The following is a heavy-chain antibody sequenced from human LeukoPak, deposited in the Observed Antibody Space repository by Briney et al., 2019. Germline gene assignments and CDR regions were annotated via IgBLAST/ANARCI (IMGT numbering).Heavy chain of an antibody. CDR1: GDSVSSNSAA. CDR3: ARDGDYDILTGYSPFDY. D-gene: IGHD3-9*01. Sequence: SQTLSLTCAISGDSVSSNSAAWNWSRQSPSRGLEWLGRTYYRSKWYNDYAVSVKSRITINPDTSKNRFSLQLNSVTPEDTAVYYCARDGDYDILTGYSPFDYWGQGTLVTVSS. V-gene: IGHV6-1*01. CDR2: TYYRSKWYN. J-gene: IGHJ4*02.